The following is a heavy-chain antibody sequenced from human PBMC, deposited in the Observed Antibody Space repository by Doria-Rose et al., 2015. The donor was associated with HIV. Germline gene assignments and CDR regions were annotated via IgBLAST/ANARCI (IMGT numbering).Heavy chain of an antibody. CDR3: ARVLSGTYDY. CDR2: IFYTGST. V-gene: IGHV4-59*01. J-gene: IGHJ4*02. CDR1: GDSISHYY. D-gene: IGHD1-26*01. Sequence: QVQLQESGPGLVKPSETLSLTCSGSGDSISHYYWSWIRQPPGKGLGYIGDIFYTGSTNYSPSLKSRVSMSIDTSKNKFSLRLSSVTAADTAVYYCARVLSGTYDYWGQGTLVTVSS.